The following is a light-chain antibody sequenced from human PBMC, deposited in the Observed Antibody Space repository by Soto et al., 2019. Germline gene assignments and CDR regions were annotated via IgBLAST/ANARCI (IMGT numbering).Light chain of an antibody. CDR1: TSDVGGSKF. Sequence: QSALTQPASVSGSPGQSITISCSGTTSDVGGSKFVSWYQQHPGKAPKLLIYEVTNRPSGVSSRFSGSKSGNTASLTISGLQADDEADYYCFSYTGGGTRVFGGGTKLTVL. J-gene: IGLJ3*02. CDR2: EVT. CDR3: FSYTGGGTRV. V-gene: IGLV2-14*01.